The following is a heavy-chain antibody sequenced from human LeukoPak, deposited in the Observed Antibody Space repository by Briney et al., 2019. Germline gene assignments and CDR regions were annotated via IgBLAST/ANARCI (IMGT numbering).Heavy chain of an antibody. CDR1: GGSIFSYY. Sequence: SETLSLTCTVSGGSIFSYYFNWIRQPPGKGLEWIGYIYSNGITNYNPSLRSRGTISIATSKNQFSLRLRSLTAADTAIYYCARRAYYDTSGYYPASGYFDLWGRGTLVTVSS. CDR2: IYSNGIT. V-gene: IGHV4-4*08. D-gene: IGHD3-22*01. CDR3: ARRAYYDTSGYYPASGYFDL. J-gene: IGHJ2*01.